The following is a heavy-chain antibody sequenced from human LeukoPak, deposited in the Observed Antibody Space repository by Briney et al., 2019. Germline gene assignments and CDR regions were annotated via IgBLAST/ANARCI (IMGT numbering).Heavy chain of an antibody. J-gene: IGHJ4*02. V-gene: IGHV4-39*01. CDR2: IHYSGTT. Sequence: SETLSLTCTVSGGSISSLTYYWGWIRQPPGKGLEWIASIHYSGTTYYSPSLKSRAAKSVDRSNNQFSLRLSSVTAADTAVYFCTGYSSGWSSGGGYWGQGTLVTVSS. CDR1: GGSISSLTYY. CDR3: TGYSSGWSSGGGY. D-gene: IGHD6-19*01.